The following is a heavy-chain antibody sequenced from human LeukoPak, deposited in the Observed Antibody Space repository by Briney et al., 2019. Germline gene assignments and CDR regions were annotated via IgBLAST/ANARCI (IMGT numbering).Heavy chain of an antibody. CDR2: ITDSGSKI. D-gene: IGHD7-27*01. CDR1: GFIFSDYY. V-gene: IGHV3-11*04. J-gene: IGHJ4*02. Sequence: GGSLRLSCAASGFIFSDYYMGWIRQAPGRGLDWVSYITDSGSKIYYTDAVKGRFTMSRDNAKNSLYLQMNGLRAEDTAVYYCARDHWGVFDYWGQGTLVTVSS. CDR3: ARDHWGVFDY.